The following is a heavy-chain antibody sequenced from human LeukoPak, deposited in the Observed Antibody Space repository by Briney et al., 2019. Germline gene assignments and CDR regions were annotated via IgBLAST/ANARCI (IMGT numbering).Heavy chain of an antibody. CDR3: ARAFDRSDAFDI. J-gene: IGHJ3*02. D-gene: IGHD3-16*01. CDR2: IYTSVTT. V-gene: IGHV4-4*07. Sequence: PSETLSLTCTVSGGSISRYYWSWIRQPAGKGLEWIGRIYTSVTTNYNPTLKSRITMSVDTSKNQLSLKRSSVTAADTAVYYCARAFDRSDAFDIWGQGTMVTVSS. CDR1: GGSISRYY.